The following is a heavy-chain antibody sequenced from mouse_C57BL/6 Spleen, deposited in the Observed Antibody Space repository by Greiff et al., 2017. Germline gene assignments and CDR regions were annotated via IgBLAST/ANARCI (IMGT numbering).Heavy chain of an antibody. D-gene: IGHD1-1*02. CDR1: GFTFTEYT. J-gene: IGHJ4*01. Sequence: VQLQQSGAELVKPGASVKLSCTASGFTFTEYTIHWVKQRSGQGLEWIGCFYPGPGSIKSNEKFTDEATLTADKSSSTVYMELSRLPSEDSAVYFWARHGVLYYYGGGDYAMDYWGQGTSVTFSS. CDR3: ARHGVLYYYGGGDYAMDY. CDR2: FYPGPGSI. V-gene: IGHV1-62-2*01.